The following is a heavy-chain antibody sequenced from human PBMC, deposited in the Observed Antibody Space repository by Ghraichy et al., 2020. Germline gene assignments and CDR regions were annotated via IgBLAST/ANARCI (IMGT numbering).Heavy chain of an antibody. J-gene: IGHJ4*02. CDR1: GFTFSSFD. V-gene: IGHV3-23*01. CDR3: AKRQSMNYGFWSSFPFDS. CDR2: ISNSGETT. Sequence: GGSLRLSCAASGFTFSSFDMSWVRQAPGKGPEWVSSISNSGETTYYADSVRGRFTISRGNSKNTLYLQMTSLRAEDTAVYYCAKRQSMNYGFWSSFPFDSWGQGTLVTVSS. D-gene: IGHD3-3*01.